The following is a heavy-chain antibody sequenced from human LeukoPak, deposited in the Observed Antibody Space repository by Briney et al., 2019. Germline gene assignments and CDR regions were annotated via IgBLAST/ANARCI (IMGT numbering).Heavy chain of an antibody. CDR3: AKRFPVGDYYYMDV. Sequence: GGSLRLSCAASGFAFSSYGMHWVRQAPGKGLEWVAVISYDGSNKYYADSVKGRFTISRDNSKNTLYLQMNSLRAEDTAVYYCAKRFPVGDYYYMDVWGKGTTVTVSS. J-gene: IGHJ6*03. CDR2: ISYDGSNK. V-gene: IGHV3-30*18. D-gene: IGHD3-16*01. CDR1: GFAFSSYG.